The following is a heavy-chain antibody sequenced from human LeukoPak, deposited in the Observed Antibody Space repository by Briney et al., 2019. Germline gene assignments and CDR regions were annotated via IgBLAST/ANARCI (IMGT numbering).Heavy chain of an antibody. CDR3: ARHRTQQLVDY. CDR1: GGSISSSSYY. V-gene: IGHV4-39*01. Sequence: PSETLSLTCTVSGGSISSSSYYWGWIRQPPGKGLEWIGSIYYSGSTYYNPSLKSRVTISVDTSKNQFSLKLSSVTAADTAVYYCARHRTQQLVDYWGQGTLVTVSS. J-gene: IGHJ4*02. D-gene: IGHD6-13*01. CDR2: IYYSGST.